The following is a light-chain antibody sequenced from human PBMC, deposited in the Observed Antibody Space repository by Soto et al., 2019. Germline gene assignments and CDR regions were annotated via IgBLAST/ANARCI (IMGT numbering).Light chain of an antibody. CDR3: QQSYNAHSWT. J-gene: IGKJ1*01. CDR2: DAS. V-gene: IGKV1-39*01. CDR1: QVISKF. Sequence: DIQMTQSPSSLSASVGDRVTITCRSSQVISKFLNWYQLKPGKAPKLLIFDASELETGVTSRFSGHRSGTSFSLTISNLQPGGLATYYCQQSYNAHSWTFGQGTKVDIK.